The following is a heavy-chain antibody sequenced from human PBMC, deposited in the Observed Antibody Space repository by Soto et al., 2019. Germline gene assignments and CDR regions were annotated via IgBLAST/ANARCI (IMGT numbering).Heavy chain of an antibody. V-gene: IGHV3-23*01. CDR3: AKSGQYNSGWPPRRGDAYYFDN. Sequence: QPGGSLRLSCAASGFTFSSYAMTWVRQAPGKGLEWVSAISGRGDSTYYADSVKGRFTISRDNSKNTLYLQMNSLRGEDSAVYYCAKSGQYNSGWPPRRGDAYYFDNWGQGILVTVSS. CDR2: ISGRGDST. CDR1: GFTFSSYA. D-gene: IGHD6-19*01. J-gene: IGHJ4*02.